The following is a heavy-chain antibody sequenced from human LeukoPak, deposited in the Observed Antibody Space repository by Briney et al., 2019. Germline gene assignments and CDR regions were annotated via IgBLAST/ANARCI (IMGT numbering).Heavy chain of an antibody. CDR2: INPNGGGT. V-gene: IGHV1-2*02. J-gene: IGHJ3*01. Sequence: ASVKVSCKASGYTFTGFYVHWVRQAPGQGLEWMGWINPNGGGTNYAQKFQGRVTMTRDTSISTAYMELSRLRSDDTAVYFCASFLAVATNAFDVWGQGTMATVSS. CDR3: ASFLAVATNAFDV. CDR1: GYTFTGFY. D-gene: IGHD6-19*01.